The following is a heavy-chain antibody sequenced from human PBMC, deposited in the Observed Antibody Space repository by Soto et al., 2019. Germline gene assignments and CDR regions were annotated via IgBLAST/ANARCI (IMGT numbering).Heavy chain of an antibody. CDR3: ARADRITMVRGVKGMDV. Sequence: ETLSLTCAVYGGSFSGYYWSWIRQPPGKGLEWIGEINHSGSTNYNPSLKSRVTISVDTSKNQFSLKLSSVTAADTAVYYCARADRITMVRGVKGMDVWGQGTTVTVSS. J-gene: IGHJ6*02. V-gene: IGHV4-34*01. CDR2: INHSGST. D-gene: IGHD3-10*01. CDR1: GGSFSGYY.